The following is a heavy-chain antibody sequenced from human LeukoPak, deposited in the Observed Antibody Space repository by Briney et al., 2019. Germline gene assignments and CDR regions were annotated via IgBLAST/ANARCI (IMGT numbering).Heavy chain of an antibody. CDR2: IYYSGST. D-gene: IGHD2-2*01. CDR1: GGSISSSSYY. V-gene: IGHV4-39*01. CDR3: ARQLGYCSSTSCYYFDY. J-gene: IGHJ4*02. Sequence: PSETLSLTCTVSGGSISSSSYYWGWIRQPPGKGLEWIGSIYYSGSTYCNPSLKSRVTISVDTSKNQFSLKLSSVTAADTAVYYCARQLGYCSSTSCYYFDYWGQGTLVTVSS.